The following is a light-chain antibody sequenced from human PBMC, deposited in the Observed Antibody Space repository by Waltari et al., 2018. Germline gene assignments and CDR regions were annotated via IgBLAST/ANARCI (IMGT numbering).Light chain of an antibody. CDR1: QTVLYRSDNNHY. Sequence: DIVMTQSPDSLAVSLGERATINCKSSQTVLYRSDNNHYLGWYQQRPGHPPKLLISWASTRESGVPDRFSGSGSGTDFTLTINSLQAEDVTVYYCQQYYTTPVTFGQGTKLEIK. V-gene: IGKV4-1*01. CDR3: QQYYTTPVT. J-gene: IGKJ2*01. CDR2: WAS.